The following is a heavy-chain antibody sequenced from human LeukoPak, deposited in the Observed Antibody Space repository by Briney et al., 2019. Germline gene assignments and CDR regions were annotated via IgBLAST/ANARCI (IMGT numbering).Heavy chain of an antibody. CDR1: GFTFSSYW. CDR3: ARASVAAGTGNDY. Sequence: PGGSLRLSCAASGFTFSSYWMHWVRQAQGKGLVWVSHINTGGSITTYADSVKGRFTISRDNAKNTLYLQMNSLRAEDTAVYYCARASVAAGTGNDYWGQGTLVTASS. J-gene: IGHJ4*02. CDR2: INTGGSIT. D-gene: IGHD6-13*01. V-gene: IGHV3-74*01.